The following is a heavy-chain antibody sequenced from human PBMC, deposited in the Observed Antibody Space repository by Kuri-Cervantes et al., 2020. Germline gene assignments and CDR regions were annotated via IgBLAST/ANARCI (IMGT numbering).Heavy chain of an antibody. Sequence: GESLKISCAASGFTFSSYWMSWVRQAPGKGLEWVANIKQDGSEKYYVDSVKGRFTISRDNAKNSVYLQMNSLGVEDTALYYCARVEGGGWGQGTLVTVSS. V-gene: IGHV3-7*01. CDR1: GFTFSSYW. D-gene: IGHD3-16*01. CDR2: IKQDGSEK. J-gene: IGHJ4*02. CDR3: ARVEGGG.